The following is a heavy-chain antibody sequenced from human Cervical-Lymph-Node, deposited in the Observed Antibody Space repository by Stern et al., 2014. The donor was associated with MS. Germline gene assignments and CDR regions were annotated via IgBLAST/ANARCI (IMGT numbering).Heavy chain of an antibody. CDR2: IYCSGTT. V-gene: IGHV4-59*01. CDR1: GASITSYY. J-gene: IGHJ5*02. CDR3: ARATDL. Sequence: QVQLQESGRGLLRPSETLSLTCTVSGASITSYYWSWVRQPPGKGLEWIDYIYCSGTTNYNASLKGRFAISIDTSKTQFSLRLSSVTAADTAVYYCARATDLWGQGTLVTVSS.